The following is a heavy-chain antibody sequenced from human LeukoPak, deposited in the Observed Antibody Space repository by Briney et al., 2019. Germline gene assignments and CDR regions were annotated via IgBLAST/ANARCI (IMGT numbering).Heavy chain of an antibody. CDR2: ISYDGSNK. V-gene: IGHV3-30*18. D-gene: IGHD3-10*01. CDR1: GFTFSSYG. Sequence: TGGSLRLSCAASGFTFSSYGMSWVRQAPGKGLEWVAVISYDGSNKYYADSVKGRFTISRDNSKNTLYLQMNSLRAEDTAVYYCAKDRTMVRGVIGYYWGQGTLVTVSS. J-gene: IGHJ4*02. CDR3: AKDRTMVRGVIGYY.